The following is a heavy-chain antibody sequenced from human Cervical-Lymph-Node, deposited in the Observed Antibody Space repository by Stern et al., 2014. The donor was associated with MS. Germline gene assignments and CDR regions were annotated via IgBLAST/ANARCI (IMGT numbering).Heavy chain of an antibody. CDR3: VRDQGGIAAS. CDR1: GGTFSSIE. V-gene: IGHV1-69*01. D-gene: IGHD6-13*01. J-gene: IGHJ4*02. Sequence: VPLVESGAEVKKPGSSMMVSCEASGGTFSSIEISWVRQAPGQGLEWLRGISPLFGTTNYAPKVQGRVTIVADESTNTVNMELSSLRSEDTAVYYCVRDQGGIAASWGQGTLVIVSS. CDR2: ISPLFGTT.